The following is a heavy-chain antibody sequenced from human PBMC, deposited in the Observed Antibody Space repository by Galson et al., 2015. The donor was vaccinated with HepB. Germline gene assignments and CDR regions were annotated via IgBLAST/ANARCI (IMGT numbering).Heavy chain of an antibody. CDR2: FNPNSGGT. J-gene: IGHJ1*01. D-gene: IGHD3-22*01. Sequence: SVKVSCQASGYTFINYYMHWVRQAPGQGLEWMGRFNPNSGGTNYAQKFQGKVIMTRDTSINTAYMELSRPRSDDPAVYYCARDDYDSSGRPAEYFQHWGQGTLVTVSA. V-gene: IGHV1-2*06. CDR3: ARDDYDSSGRPAEYFQH. CDR1: GYTFINYY.